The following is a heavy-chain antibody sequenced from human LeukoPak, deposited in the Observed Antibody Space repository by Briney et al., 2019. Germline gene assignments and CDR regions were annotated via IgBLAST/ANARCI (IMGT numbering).Heavy chain of an antibody. Sequence: SQTLSLTCAISGDSVSSNNAAWNWIRQSPSRGLEWLGRTYYRSKWYNDYAVSVKSRITINPDTSKNQFSLQLNSVTPEDTAVYYCARVPSYSSSWGTYYFDYWGQGTLVTVSS. J-gene: IGHJ4*02. V-gene: IGHV6-1*01. D-gene: IGHD6-13*01. CDR3: ARVPSYSSSWGTYYFDY. CDR2: TYYRSKWYN. CDR1: GDSVSSNNAA.